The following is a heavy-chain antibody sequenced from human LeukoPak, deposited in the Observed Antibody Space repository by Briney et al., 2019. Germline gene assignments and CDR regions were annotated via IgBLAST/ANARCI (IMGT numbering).Heavy chain of an antibody. D-gene: IGHD6-13*01. J-gene: IGHJ5*02. Sequence: ETLSLTCTVSGGSISSYYWSWIRQSPGKGLEWIGYIYDSGSINYSPSLKSRVTISVDTSKNHFSLRLSSVTAADTAVYYCARGIAEGNWFDPWGQGTRVTVSS. V-gene: IGHV4-59*01. CDR3: ARGIAEGNWFDP. CDR2: IYDSGSI. CDR1: GGSISSYY.